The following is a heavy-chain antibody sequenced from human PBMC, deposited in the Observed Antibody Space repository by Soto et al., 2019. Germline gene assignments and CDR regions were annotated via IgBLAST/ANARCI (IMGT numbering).Heavy chain of an antibody. V-gene: IGHV4-31*03. CDR1: GGSISSGGYY. Sequence: QVQLQESGPGLVKPSQTLSLTCTVSGGSISSGGYYWSWIRQHPGKGLEWIGYIYYSGSTYSNPSLKGRVTISVDMSKNQFSLKLTSVTAADTAVYYCARTQPRNWFDPWGQGTLVTVSS. D-gene: IGHD6-13*01. J-gene: IGHJ5*02. CDR3: ARTQPRNWFDP. CDR2: IYYSGST.